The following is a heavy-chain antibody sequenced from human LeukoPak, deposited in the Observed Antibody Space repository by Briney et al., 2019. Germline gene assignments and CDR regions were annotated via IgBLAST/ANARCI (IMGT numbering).Heavy chain of an antibody. D-gene: IGHD6-19*01. V-gene: IGHV4-39*01. CDR2: IYYSGST. J-gene: IGHJ5*02. CDR3: ARHSRGWYPVRDWFDP. Sequence: SSETLSLTCTVSGGSISSSSYYWGWIRQPPGKGLEWIGSIYYSGSTYYNPSLKSRVTISVDTSKNQFFLKLSSVTAADTAVYYCARHSRGWYPVRDWFDPWGQGTLVTVSS. CDR1: GGSISSSSYY.